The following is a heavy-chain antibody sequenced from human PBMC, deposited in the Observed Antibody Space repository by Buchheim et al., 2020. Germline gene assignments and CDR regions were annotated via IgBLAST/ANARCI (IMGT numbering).Heavy chain of an antibody. V-gene: IGHV4-39*01. CDR1: GGSISSSSYY. Sequence: QLQLQESGPGLVKPSETLSLTCTVSGGSISSSSYYWGWIRQPPGKGLEWIGSIYYSGSTYYNPSLQSRVTISVDTAKNQFSLKLSSVTAADTAVYYCARHARGGDYYFDYWGQGTL. CDR2: IYYSGST. J-gene: IGHJ4*02. D-gene: IGHD2-21*01. CDR3: ARHARGGDYYFDY.